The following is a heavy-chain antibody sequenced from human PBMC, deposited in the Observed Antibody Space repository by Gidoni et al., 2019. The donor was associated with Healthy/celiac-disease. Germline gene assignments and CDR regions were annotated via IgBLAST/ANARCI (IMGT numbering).Heavy chain of an antibody. Sequence: EVQLVESGGGLVKPGGSLRLSCAASGFTVSNTWMSWVRQAPGKGLEWVGRIKSKTDGGTTDYAAPVKGRFTISRDDSKNTLYLQMNSLKTEDTAVYYCTTVPTVGPKSNDYWGQGTLVTVSS. J-gene: IGHJ4*02. D-gene: IGHD4-4*01. CDR3: TTVPTVGPKSNDY. CDR1: GFTVSNTW. V-gene: IGHV3-15*01. CDR2: IKSKTDGGTT.